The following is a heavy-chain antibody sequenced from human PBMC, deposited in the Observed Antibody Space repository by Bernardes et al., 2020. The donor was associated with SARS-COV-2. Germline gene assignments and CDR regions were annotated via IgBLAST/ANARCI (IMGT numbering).Heavy chain of an antibody. J-gene: IGHJ4*02. CDR1: GFSFNNYG. CDR3: VKRRAIFELWAGNFDF. Sequence: GGSLRLSCVASGFSFNNYGMNWVRQAPGKGLEWVAFISYEGSKKFYLDSLKGRFTISRDFSKNTLYLQMNSLREDDTAVYYCVKRRAIFELWAGNFDFWGQGTLVTVSS. D-gene: IGHD3-10*02. CDR2: ISYEGSKK. V-gene: IGHV3-30*18.